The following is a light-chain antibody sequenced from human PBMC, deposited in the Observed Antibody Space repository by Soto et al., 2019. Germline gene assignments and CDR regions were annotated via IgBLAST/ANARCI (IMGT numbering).Light chain of an antibody. V-gene: IGLV1-47*02. J-gene: IGLJ3*02. CDR3: AAWDASLSGPV. CDR1: STNIGRNS. Sequence: QSVLTQPPSASGTPGQRVSISCSGSSTNIGRNSISWYQNLPGTAPKLLIYTNNQRPSGVPARFSGSKYGTSASLAIGGLRSEDEADYYCAAWDASLSGPVFGGGTKLTVL. CDR2: TNN.